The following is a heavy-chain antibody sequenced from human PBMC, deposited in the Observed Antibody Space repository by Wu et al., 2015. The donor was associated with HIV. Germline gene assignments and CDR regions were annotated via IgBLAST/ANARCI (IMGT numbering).Heavy chain of an antibody. Sequence: QVQLVQSGAEVKKPGSSVKVSCKASGGTFSSFAFSWVRQAPGQGLEWMGGIIPVYGATNYVQKFQGRVTITTDESTSTVYMELSSLRSEDTAVYYCAAATSYGDYGYFDYWGQGTLVTVSS. J-gene: IGHJ4*02. CDR1: GGTFSSFA. V-gene: IGHV1-69*05. D-gene: IGHD4-17*01. CDR3: AAATSYGDYGYFDY. CDR2: IIPVYGAT.